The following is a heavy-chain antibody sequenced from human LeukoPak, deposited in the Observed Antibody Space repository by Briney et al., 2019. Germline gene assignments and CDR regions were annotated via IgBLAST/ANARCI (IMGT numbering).Heavy chain of an antibody. D-gene: IGHD3-22*01. J-gene: IGHJ4*02. CDR1: GFTFDDYA. CDR2: ISYDGSNK. Sequence: PGGSLRLSCAASGFTFDDYAMHWVRQAPGKGLEWVAVISYDGSNKYYADSVKGRFTISRDNSKNTLYLQMNSLRAEDTAVYYCAKDSETYYYDSSGPLDYWGQGTLVTVSS. CDR3: AKDSETYYYDSSGPLDY. V-gene: IGHV3-30*18.